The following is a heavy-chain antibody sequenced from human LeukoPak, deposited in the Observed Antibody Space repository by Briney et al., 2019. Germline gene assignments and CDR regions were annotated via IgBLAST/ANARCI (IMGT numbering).Heavy chain of an antibody. CDR1: GGSISSSSYY. J-gene: IGHJ5*02. CDR2: IYYSGST. D-gene: IGHD2-8*01. Sequence: SENLSLTCTVSGGSISSSSYYWGWIRQPPWKGLEWIGSIYYSGSTYYNPSLKSRVTISVDTSKNQFFLKLSSVTAAETAVNHCENQEAVDRGVETWGQGTLVTVSS. CDR3: ENQEAVDRGVET. V-gene: IGHV4-39*01.